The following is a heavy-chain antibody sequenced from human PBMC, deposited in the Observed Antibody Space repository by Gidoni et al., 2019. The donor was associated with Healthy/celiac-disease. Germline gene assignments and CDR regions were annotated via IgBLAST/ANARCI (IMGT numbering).Heavy chain of an antibody. Sequence: QVQLVESGGGLVKPGGSLRLSCAASGFTFSDYYMSWIRQASGKGLECVSYISSSGSTIYYADSVKGRFTISRDNAKNSLYLQMNSLRAEDTAVYYCARDLSPYYYDSSGYGYWGQGTLVTVSS. CDR1: GFTFSDYY. V-gene: IGHV3-11*01. D-gene: IGHD3-22*01. CDR3: ARDLSPYYYDSSGYGY. CDR2: ISSSGSTI. J-gene: IGHJ4*02.